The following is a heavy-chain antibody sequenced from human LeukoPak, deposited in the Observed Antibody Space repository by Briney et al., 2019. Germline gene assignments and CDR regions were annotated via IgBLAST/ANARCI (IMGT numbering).Heavy chain of an antibody. Sequence: GGSQRLSYAASGFTFGDYAMHWVRQAPGQGLEGVSSIGWKSGTIGYADSVKGRFTTSRDNAKNSLYLQMDRLRAEDTAVYYCARELREGRYSSSWEFFYGMDVWGQGTTVTVSS. J-gene: IGHJ6*02. V-gene: IGHV3-9*01. CDR1: GFTFGDYA. D-gene: IGHD6-13*01. CDR3: ARELREGRYSSSWEFFYGMDV. CDR2: IGWKSGTI.